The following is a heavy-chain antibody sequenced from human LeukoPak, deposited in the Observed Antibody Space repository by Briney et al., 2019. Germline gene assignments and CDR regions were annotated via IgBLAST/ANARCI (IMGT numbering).Heavy chain of an antibody. J-gene: IGHJ4*02. CDR2: IYHGGST. CDR1: GGSISSGGRY. CDR3: AREVGYCGTPSCPPAF. V-gene: IGHV4-30-2*01. D-gene: IGHD2-2*01. Sequence: SETLSLTCTVSGGSISSGGRYWSWIRQPPGEGLEWIGYIYHGGSTYYNPSLKSRVTVSVDRSKNQFSLKLSSVTAADTAVYYCAREVGYCGTPSCPPAFWGQGILVTVSS.